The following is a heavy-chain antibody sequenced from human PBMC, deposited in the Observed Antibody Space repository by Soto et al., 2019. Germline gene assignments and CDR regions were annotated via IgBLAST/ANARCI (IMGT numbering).Heavy chain of an antibody. Sequence: EVQLLESGGGLVQPGGSLRLSCAASGFTFSSYAMSWVRQAPGKGLEWVSAIRGSGGSTYYADSVKGRFTISRDNSKNTFYMQMNMLIDGDTAVYYCAKDCTKDYYGEGAHDYWGQGTLVTVSS. CDR3: AKDCTKDYYGEGAHDY. J-gene: IGHJ4*02. CDR1: GFTFSSYA. CDR2: IRGSGGST. D-gene: IGHD3-10*01. V-gene: IGHV3-23*01.